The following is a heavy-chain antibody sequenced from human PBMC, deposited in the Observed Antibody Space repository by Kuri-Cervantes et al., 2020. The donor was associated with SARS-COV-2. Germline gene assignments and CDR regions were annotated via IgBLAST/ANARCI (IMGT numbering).Heavy chain of an antibody. Sequence: ETVSLTCAASGFTFSSYSMNWVRQAPGKGLEWVSSISSSSSYIYYADSVKGRFTISRDNAKNSLYLQMNSLRAEDTAVYYCARGSCSSTSCYYTNWFDPWGQGTLVTVSS. D-gene: IGHD2-2*01. CDR2: ISSSSSYI. V-gene: IGHV3-21*01. CDR1: GFTFSSYS. CDR3: ARGSCSSTSCYYTNWFDP. J-gene: IGHJ5*02.